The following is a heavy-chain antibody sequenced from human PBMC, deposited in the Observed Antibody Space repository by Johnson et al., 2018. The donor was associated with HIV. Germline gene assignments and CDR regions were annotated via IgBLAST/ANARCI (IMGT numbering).Heavy chain of an antibody. V-gene: IGHV3-66*01. Sequence: VQLVESGGGLVQPGGSLRLSCAASGISVSSNYMSWVRQAPGKGLEWVSVIYSDGSTYYADSVKGRFTISRDNSKNTLYLQMNSLRAEDTAVYYCARDPPGTTAGAFEFWGQGTIVTVSS. CDR2: IYSDGST. CDR1: GISVSSNY. D-gene: IGHD1-7*01. CDR3: ARDPPGTTAGAFEF. J-gene: IGHJ3*01.